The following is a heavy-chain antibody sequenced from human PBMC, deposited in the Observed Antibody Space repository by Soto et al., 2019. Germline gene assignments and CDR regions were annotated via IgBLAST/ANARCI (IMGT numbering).Heavy chain of an antibody. Sequence: ASVKVSCKASGYTFTSYDINWVRQATGQGLEWMGWMNPNSGNTGYAQKFQGRVTMTRNTSISTAYMELSSLRSEDTAVYYCARITRTVDIVATIDPDAFDIWGQGTMVTGSS. CDR3: ARITRTVDIVATIDPDAFDI. J-gene: IGHJ3*02. CDR1: GYTFTSYD. V-gene: IGHV1-8*01. D-gene: IGHD5-12*01. CDR2: MNPNSGNT.